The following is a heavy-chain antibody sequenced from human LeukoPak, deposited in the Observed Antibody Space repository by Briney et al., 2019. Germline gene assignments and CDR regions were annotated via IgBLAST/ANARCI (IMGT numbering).Heavy chain of an antibody. CDR1: GGSIRSYY. D-gene: IGHD2/OR15-2a*01. J-gene: IGHJ4*02. CDR2: FFLSGST. V-gene: IGHV4-59*01. Sequence: SETLSLTCTVSGGSIRSYYWGWIRQPPGKGLEWIGHFFLSGSTTYNPSLKSRVTISVDTSKNQFSMKITSVTAADTAVYYCVRTREYICTWYFDYWGQGILVTVSS. CDR3: VRTREYICTWYFDY.